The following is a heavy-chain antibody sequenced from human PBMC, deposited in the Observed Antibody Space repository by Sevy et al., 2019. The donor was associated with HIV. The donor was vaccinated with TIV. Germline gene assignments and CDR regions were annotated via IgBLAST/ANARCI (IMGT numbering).Heavy chain of an antibody. D-gene: IGHD6-13*01. CDR3: AREDGSRQYFQY. CDR1: GFTFSSYE. CDR2: ISNSGSIT. V-gene: IGHV3-48*03. Sequence: GGSLRLSCVASGFTFSSYEMNWVRQAPGKGLEWVSYISNSGSITYYEASVKGRFTISRDNAKNSLYLQMNSLRAEDTAVYYCAREDGSRQYFQYWGQGTLVTVSS. J-gene: IGHJ1*01.